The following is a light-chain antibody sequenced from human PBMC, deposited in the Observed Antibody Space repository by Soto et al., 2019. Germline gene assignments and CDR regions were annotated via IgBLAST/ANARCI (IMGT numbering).Light chain of an antibody. CDR2: EVT. CDR1: SSDVGRYNY. Sequence: QSVLTQPPSASGSPGQSVTISCIGTSSDVGRYNYVSWYQHHPGKAPKLIIYEVTRRPSGVPDRFSGPKSGNTASLTVSGLQADDEADYYCNSYVGSNNYVFGTGTKATV. V-gene: IGLV2-8*01. CDR3: NSYVGSNNYV. J-gene: IGLJ1*01.